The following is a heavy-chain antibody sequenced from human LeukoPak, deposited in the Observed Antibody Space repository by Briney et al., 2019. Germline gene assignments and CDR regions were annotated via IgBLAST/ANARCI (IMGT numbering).Heavy chain of an antibody. CDR1: GGSISSYY. CDR3: ARGYSTLLIDY. CDR2: IYYSGST. D-gene: IGHD4-11*01. V-gene: IGHV4-59*12. J-gene: IGHJ4*02. Sequence: SETLSLTCTVSGGSISSYYWSWIRQPPGKGLEWIGYIYYSGSTNYNPSLKSRVTISVDTSKNQFSLKLSSVTAADTAVYYCARGYSTLLIDYWGQGTLVTVSS.